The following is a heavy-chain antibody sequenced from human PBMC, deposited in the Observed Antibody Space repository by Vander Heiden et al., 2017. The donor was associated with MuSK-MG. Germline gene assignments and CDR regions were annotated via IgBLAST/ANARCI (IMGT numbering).Heavy chain of an antibody. Sequence: QVQLVQSGAEVKKPGASVKVSCKASGYTFPGYYMHWVRQAPGQGLEWMGRINPNSGGTHYAQKFQGRVTMTRDTSISTAYMELSRLRSDDTAVYYCARVGSSGWSSEHDYWGQGTLVTVSS. CDR1: GYTFPGYY. J-gene: IGHJ4*02. V-gene: IGHV1-2*06. D-gene: IGHD6-19*01. CDR2: INPNSGGT. CDR3: ARVGSSGWSSEHDY.